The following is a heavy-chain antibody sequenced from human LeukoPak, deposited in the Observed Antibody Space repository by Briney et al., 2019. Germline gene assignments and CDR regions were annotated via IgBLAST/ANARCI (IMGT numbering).Heavy chain of an antibody. D-gene: IGHD5-18*01. CDR3: ATLPSTKFPYGNNYGYLFKY. CDR2: ISGSGDTT. CDR1: GFTFSTYA. J-gene: IGHJ4*02. V-gene: IGHV3-23*01. Sequence: PGGSLRLSCAASGFTFSTYAMSWVRQTPGKGLEWVSAISGSGDTTYYADSVKGRFTISRDNSRNTLYLQMNSLRAEDMAVYYCATLPSTKFPYGNNYGYLFKYWGQGTLVTVSS.